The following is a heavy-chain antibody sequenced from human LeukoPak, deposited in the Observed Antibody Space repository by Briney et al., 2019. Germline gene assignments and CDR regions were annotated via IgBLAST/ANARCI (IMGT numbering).Heavy chain of an antibody. D-gene: IGHD3-3*01. V-gene: IGHV3-7*01. CDR3: ARDNGVVHGVYYMDV. Sequence: GGSLRLSCAASGFTFSNYWMTWVRHAPGKGLEWVADIKQDGSEKLYVKSVRGRFTISRDNAKMSLFLQMNSLRAEDTAVYYCARDNGVVHGVYYMDVWGKGTTVTVS. CDR2: IKQDGSEK. CDR1: GFTFSNYW. J-gene: IGHJ6*03.